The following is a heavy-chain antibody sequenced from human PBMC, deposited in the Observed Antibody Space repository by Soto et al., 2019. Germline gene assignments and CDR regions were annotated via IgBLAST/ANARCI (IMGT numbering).Heavy chain of an antibody. V-gene: IGHV3-7*01. CDR2: TNEDGREK. D-gene: IGHD3-16*01. J-gene: IGHJ5*02. Sequence: SLRLSCSSSLFTFTGYWMSWVRQAPLKGLEWVANTNEDGREKFYVDSVKGRFTISRDNAKNSLYLQMNSLRAEDTAVYYCARDRGALGTWGQGTLVTVSS. CDR1: LFTFTGYW. CDR3: ARDRGALGT.